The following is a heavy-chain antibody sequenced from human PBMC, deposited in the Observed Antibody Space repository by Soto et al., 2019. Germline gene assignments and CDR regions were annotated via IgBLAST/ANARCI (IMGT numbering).Heavy chain of an antibody. J-gene: IGHJ5*02. CDR3: ARGRPAFDYDILTGPRARWFDP. V-gene: IGHV1-18*01. CDR2: INVYNGNT. D-gene: IGHD3-9*01. CDR1: GYTFTNYG. Sequence: ASVKVSCKASGYTFTNYGISWVRQAPGQGLEWMGWINVYNGNTKYAQKVQGRVTMTTDTSTSTAYMELRSLRSDDTAVYYCARGRPAFDYDILTGPRARWFDPWGQGTLVTVSS.